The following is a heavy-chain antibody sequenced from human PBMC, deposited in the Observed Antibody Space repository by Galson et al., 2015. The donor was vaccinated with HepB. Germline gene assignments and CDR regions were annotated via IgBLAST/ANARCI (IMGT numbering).Heavy chain of an antibody. CDR3: ARATKIAFDI. CDR2: INTDGSST. D-gene: IGHD1-1*01. CDR1: GFTFSSYW. V-gene: IGHV3-74*01. J-gene: IGHJ3*02. Sequence: SLRLPCAASGFTFSSYWMHWVRQTPGKGLVWVSRINTDGSSTSFADSVKGRFTISRDNAKNTLYLQMNSLRAEDTAVYYCARATKIAFDIWGQGTMVTVSS.